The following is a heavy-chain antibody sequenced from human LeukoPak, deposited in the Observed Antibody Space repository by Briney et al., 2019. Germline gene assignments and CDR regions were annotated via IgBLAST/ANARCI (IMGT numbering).Heavy chain of an antibody. J-gene: IGHJ4*02. CDR2: ISSSGSTI. CDR3: ARDIVVVTAIPSYFDY. D-gene: IGHD2-21*02. Sequence: GGSLRLSCAASGFTFSDYYMSWIRQAPGKGLEWVSYISSSGSTIYYADSVKGRFTISRDNAKNSLYLQMNSLRAEDTAVYYCARDIVVVTAIPSYFDYWGQGTLVTVSS. V-gene: IGHV3-11*04. CDR1: GFTFSDYY.